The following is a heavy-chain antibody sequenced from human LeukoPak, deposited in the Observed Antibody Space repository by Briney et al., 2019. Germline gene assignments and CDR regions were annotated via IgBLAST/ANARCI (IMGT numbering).Heavy chain of an antibody. V-gene: IGHV1-2*02. J-gene: IGHJ6*03. CDR2: INPNSGGT. CDR1: GYTFTGYY. CDR3: ARGGGYGLDYSNPYYYYYMDV. Sequence: ASVKVSCKASGYTFTGYYMHWVRQAPGQGLEWMGWINPNSGGTNYAQKFQGRVTMTRDTSISTAYMELSRLRSDDTAVYYCARGGGYGLDYSNPYYYYYMDVWGKGTTVTVSS. D-gene: IGHD4-11*01.